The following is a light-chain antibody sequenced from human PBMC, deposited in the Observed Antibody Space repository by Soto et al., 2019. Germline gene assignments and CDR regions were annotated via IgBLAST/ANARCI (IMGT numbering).Light chain of an antibody. Sequence: QSALTQPRSVSGSPGQSVTISCTGTSSDVGGYNYVSWYQQHPGKAPKLMIHDVSKRPSGVPDRFSGSKSGNTASLTSSGLQAEDEADYYCCSYGGSSSWVFGGGTKLTVL. CDR1: SSDVGGYNY. V-gene: IGLV2-11*01. J-gene: IGLJ3*02. CDR2: DVS. CDR3: CSYGGSSSWV.